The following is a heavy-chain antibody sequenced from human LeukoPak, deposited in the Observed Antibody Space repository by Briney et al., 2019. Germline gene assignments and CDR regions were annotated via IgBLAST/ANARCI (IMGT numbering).Heavy chain of an antibody. Sequence: GGSLRLSCAASGFTFSSYTMGWVRQAPGKGLEWVSAISGSGGSTYYADSVKGRFTISRDNSKNTLYLQMNSLRAEDTAVYYCAKDTWFRWFDPWGQGTLVTVSS. CDR1: GFTFSSYT. V-gene: IGHV3-23*01. CDR3: AKDTWFRWFDP. J-gene: IGHJ5*02. D-gene: IGHD3-9*01. CDR2: ISGSGGST.